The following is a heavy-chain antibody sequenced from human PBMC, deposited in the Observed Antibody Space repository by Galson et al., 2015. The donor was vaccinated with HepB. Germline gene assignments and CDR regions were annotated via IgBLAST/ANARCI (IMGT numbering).Heavy chain of an antibody. D-gene: IGHD3-10*01. CDR3: ARDRGGSGTYLSNYYDMDV. CDR2: ISGSSSSI. Sequence: SLRLSCAASGFSFSSYNMNWVRQAPGKGLEWVSYISGSSSSISYADSVKGRFTISRDNAKNSLWLQMNSLRAEDTAVYYCARDRGGSGTYLSNYYDMDVWGQGTTVTVSS. V-gene: IGHV3-48*04. J-gene: IGHJ6*02. CDR1: GFSFSSYN.